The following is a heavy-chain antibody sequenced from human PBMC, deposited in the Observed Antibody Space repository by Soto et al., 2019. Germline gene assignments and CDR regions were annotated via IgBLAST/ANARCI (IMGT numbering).Heavy chain of an antibody. Sequence: EVQLVESGGGLVQPGGSLRLSCAASGFTFSSYSMNWVRQAPGKGLEWVSYISSSSSTIYYADSVRGRFTISRDNAENTLYLQMNSLRPEDTAVYYCVRDSHGDYWGQGTLVTVSS. CDR2: ISSSSSTI. CDR3: VRDSHGDY. CDR1: GFTFSSYS. V-gene: IGHV3-48*04. J-gene: IGHJ4*02.